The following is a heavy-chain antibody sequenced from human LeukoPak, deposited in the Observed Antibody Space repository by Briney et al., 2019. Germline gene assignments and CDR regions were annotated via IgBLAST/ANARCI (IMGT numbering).Heavy chain of an antibody. CDR2: IHAYNGNT. V-gene: IGHV1-18*01. D-gene: IGHD6-13*01. Sequence: ASVKVSCKASVYTFTSYGISWVRQAPGQGLEWMGWIHAYNGNTNYAQNLQGRVTMTTDTSTSTAYMELRSLRSDDTAVYYCARDQQQLAPNYCCYYGMDVWGQGTTVTVSS. CDR3: ARDQQQLAPNYCCYYGMDV. J-gene: IGHJ6*02. CDR1: VYTFTSYG.